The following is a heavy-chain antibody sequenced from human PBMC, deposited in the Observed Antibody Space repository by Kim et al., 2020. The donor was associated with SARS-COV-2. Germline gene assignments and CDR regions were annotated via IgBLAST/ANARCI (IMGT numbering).Heavy chain of an antibody. D-gene: IGHD1-26*01. CDR2: VGGGGDRT. Sequence: GGSLRLSCAASGFTFSGFGMSWFRQAPGKGLDYVSLVGGGGDRTNTQNSGKGGLPISETNSKKRVNSQITSLRGGETALIYCAKDVRIGTAPHWAQGPL. J-gene: IGHJ4*02. CDR3: AKDVRIGTAPH. V-gene: IGHV3-23*01. CDR1: GFTFSGFG.